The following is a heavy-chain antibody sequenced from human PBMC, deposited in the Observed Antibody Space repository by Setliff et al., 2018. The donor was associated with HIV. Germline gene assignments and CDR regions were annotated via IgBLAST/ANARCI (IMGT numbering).Heavy chain of an antibody. CDR2: IYTSGST. D-gene: IGHD3-10*01. CDR3: ARHLWFYYVAESYGYFDY. Sequence: PSETLSLTCTVSGGSISSYYWSWIRQPPGKGLEWIGYIYTSGSTNYNPSLKSRVTISVDTSKNQFSLRLRSVTATDTAVYYCARHLWFYYVAESYGYFDYWGQGSLVTV. J-gene: IGHJ4*02. CDR1: GGSISSYY. V-gene: IGHV4-4*09.